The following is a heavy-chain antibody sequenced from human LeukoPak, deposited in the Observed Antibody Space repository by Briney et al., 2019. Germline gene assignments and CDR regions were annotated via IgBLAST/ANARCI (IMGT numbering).Heavy chain of an antibody. Sequence: PGGSLRLSCAASGFTSDDYAMHWVRQAPGKGLEWVSGISWNSGSIGYVDSVKGRFTISRDNAKNSLYLQMNSLRAEDTAVYSCARDSLRYCSGDSCYYNYWGQGTLVTVSS. J-gene: IGHJ4*02. CDR3: ARDSLRYCSGDSCYYNY. CDR2: ISWNSGSI. CDR1: GFTSDDYA. V-gene: IGHV3-9*02. D-gene: IGHD2-15*01.